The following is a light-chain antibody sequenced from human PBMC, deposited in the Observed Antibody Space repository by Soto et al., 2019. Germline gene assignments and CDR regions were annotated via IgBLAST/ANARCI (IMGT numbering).Light chain of an antibody. CDR3: HSDTRCCTYV. Sequence: QSVLTQPAPVSGSPGQSITISCTGTTSDVGNYNYVSWYQHHPGKAPKLMIYEVTNRPSGVSNRFSGSKSGNTASLTISGLQAVDVADYCCHSDTRCCTYVCGTGTGFTGL. CDR2: EVT. CDR1: TSDVGNYNY. V-gene: IGLV2-14*01. J-gene: IGLJ1*01.